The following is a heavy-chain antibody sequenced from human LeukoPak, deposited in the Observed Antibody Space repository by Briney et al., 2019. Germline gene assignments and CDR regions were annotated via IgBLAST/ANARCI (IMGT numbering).Heavy chain of an antibody. CDR3: ARDGTAAGLYFDL. D-gene: IGHD6-13*01. J-gene: IGHJ4*01. Sequence: GGSLRLSCAVSGFTFTDYWMNWVRQAPGKGLVWVASIRQDGGEKYYVDSVKGRFTIPRNNTKNSLYLQMSALRAEDTAIYYCARDGTAAGLYFDLWGQGTLVTVS. CDR1: GFTFTDYW. V-gene: IGHV3-7*01. CDR2: IRQDGGEK.